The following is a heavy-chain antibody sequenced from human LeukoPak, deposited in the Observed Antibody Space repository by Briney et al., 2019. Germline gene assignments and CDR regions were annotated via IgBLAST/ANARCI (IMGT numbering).Heavy chain of an antibody. Sequence: ASVKVSCKASGGTFSSYAISWVRQAPGQGLEWMGGIIPIFGTANYAQKFQGRVTITADKSTSTAYMELSSLRSEDTAVYYCARVSHRADYYYYYMDVWGKGTTVTVSS. CDR3: ARVSHRADYYYYYMDV. D-gene: IGHD6-25*01. V-gene: IGHV1-69*06. CDR1: GGTFSSYA. CDR2: IIPIFGTA. J-gene: IGHJ6*03.